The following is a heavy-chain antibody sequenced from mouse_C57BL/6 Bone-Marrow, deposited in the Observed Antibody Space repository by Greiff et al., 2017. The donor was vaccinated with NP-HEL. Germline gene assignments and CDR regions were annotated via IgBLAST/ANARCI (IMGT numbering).Heavy chain of an antibody. CDR2: INPYNGGT. V-gene: IGHV1-19*01. CDR3: ATRQLRPWFAY. CDR1: GYTFTDYY. D-gene: IGHD3-2*02. Sequence: VQLQQSGPELVKPGASVKISCKASGYTFTDYYINWVKQRPGQGLEWIGVINPYNGGTSYNQKFKGKATLTVDKSSSTAYMELNSLTSEDSAVYYCATRQLRPWFAYWGQGTLVTVSA. J-gene: IGHJ3*01.